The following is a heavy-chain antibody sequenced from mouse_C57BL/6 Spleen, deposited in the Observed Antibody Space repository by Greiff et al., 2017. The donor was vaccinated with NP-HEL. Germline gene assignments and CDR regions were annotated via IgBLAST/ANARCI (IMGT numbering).Heavy chain of an antibody. V-gene: IGHV5-9*01. CDR2: ISGGGCNT. J-gene: IGHJ2*01. D-gene: IGHD1-1*01. CDR1: GFTFSSYT. CDR3: ARQDYYGSSCFDY. Sequence: DVKLMESGGGLAPPFFSLPLSFSSSGFTFSSYTMSWVRQTPEKRLEWVATISGGGCNTYYPDTVTGRFTISRDNAKNTLYLRMSSVRSEDTGLYYCARQDYYGSSCFDYWGQGPTLTVSS.